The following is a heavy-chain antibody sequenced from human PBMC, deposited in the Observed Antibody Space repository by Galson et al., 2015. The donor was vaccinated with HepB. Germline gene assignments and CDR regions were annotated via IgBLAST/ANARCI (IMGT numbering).Heavy chain of an antibody. J-gene: IGHJ6*02. CDR2: TYYRSKWYN. D-gene: IGHD2-2*01. CDR3: ARDGDCSSTSCYGYYYYGMDV. Sequence: CAISGDSVSSHSAAWNWIRQSPSRGFEWLGRTYYRSKWYNDYAVSVKSRITINPDTSKNQFSLQLNSVTPEDTAVYYCARDGDCSSTSCYGYYYYGMDVWGQGTTVTVSS. CDR1: GDSVSSHSAA. V-gene: IGHV6-1*01.